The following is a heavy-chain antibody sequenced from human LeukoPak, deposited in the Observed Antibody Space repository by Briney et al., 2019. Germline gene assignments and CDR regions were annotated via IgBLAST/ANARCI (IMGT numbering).Heavy chain of an antibody. V-gene: IGHV5-51*01. Sequence: GESLQISCKGSGYSFISYWIGWVRQMPGKGLEWMGIISPSDSDIRYSPSFQGQVTISVDKSISTAYLQWSSLQASDTAMYYCARHKRRSSSPFDYWGQGTLVTVSS. J-gene: IGHJ4*02. CDR3: ARHKRRSSSPFDY. D-gene: IGHD6-6*01. CDR2: ISPSDSDI. CDR1: GYSFISYW.